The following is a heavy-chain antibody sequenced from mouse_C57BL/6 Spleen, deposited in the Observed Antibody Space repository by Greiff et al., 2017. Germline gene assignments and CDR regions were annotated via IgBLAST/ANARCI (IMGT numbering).Heavy chain of an antibody. J-gene: IGHJ2*01. V-gene: IGHV1-82*01. CDR1: GYAFSSSW. CDR3: ALYYDYDAFDY. D-gene: IGHD2-4*01. Sequence: QVQLQQSGPELVKPGASVKISCKASGYAFSSSWMNWVKQRPGKGLEWIGRSYPGDGDTNYNGKFKGKATLTADKSSSTAYMQLSSLTSEDSAVYFCALYYDYDAFDYWGQGTTLTVSS. CDR2: SYPGDGDT.